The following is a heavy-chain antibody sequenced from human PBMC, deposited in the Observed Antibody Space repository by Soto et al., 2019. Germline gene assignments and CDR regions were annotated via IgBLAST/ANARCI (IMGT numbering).Heavy chain of an antibody. J-gene: IGHJ4*02. Sequence: GGSLRLSCAASGFTFSRYGMHWVRQAPGKGLEWVAVIWFDGSNKFYADSVKGRFTISRDNSKNTVSLQMNSLRDEDSAAYYCATTGSYWGQGTLVTVSS. CDR3: ATTGSY. V-gene: IGHV3-33*01. CDR2: IWFDGSNK. CDR1: GFTFSRYG.